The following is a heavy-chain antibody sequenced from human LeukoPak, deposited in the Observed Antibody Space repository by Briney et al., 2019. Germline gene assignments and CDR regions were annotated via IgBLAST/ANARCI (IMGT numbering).Heavy chain of an antibody. V-gene: IGHV3-73*01. CDR1: GFTFSGSA. D-gene: IGHD6-6*01. Sequence: GGSLRLSCAASGFTFSGSAMHWVRQASGKGLEWVGRIRSKANSYATAYAASVKGRFTISRDDSKNTAYLQMNSLKTEDTAVYYCTRGLGAAARSYYYYYMDVWGKGTTVTVSS. J-gene: IGHJ6*03. CDR3: TRGLGAAARSYYYYYMDV. CDR2: IRSKANSYAT.